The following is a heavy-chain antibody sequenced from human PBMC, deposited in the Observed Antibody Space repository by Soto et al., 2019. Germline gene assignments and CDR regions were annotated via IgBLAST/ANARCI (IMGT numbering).Heavy chain of an antibody. CDR2: ISYDGSNK. CDR3: ARDINTPRMVVTAYYYYYDMDV. V-gene: IGHV3-30-3*01. Sequence: QVQLVESGGGVVQPGRSLRLSCAASGFTFSTYAMHWVRQAPGKGLEWVAVISYDGSNKYYADSVKGRFTISRDNSKNTVYLQMSSLRAEDTAVYYCARDINTPRMVVTAYYYYYDMDVWGQRPTVTVS. D-gene: IGHD2-21*02. J-gene: IGHJ6*02. CDR1: GFTFSTYA.